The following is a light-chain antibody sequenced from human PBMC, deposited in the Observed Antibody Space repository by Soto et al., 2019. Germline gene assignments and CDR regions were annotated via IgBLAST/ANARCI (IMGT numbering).Light chain of an antibody. V-gene: IGKV1-39*01. CDR2: AAS. Sequence: DIQMTQSPSSLSAAVGDRVTITCRASQSVSTFLNWYQFKPGKAPKLLIYAASSLQRCVPSRFRGSGSGTDFTLSISSLQPEDFATYYCQQSYISLLTFGGGTKV. J-gene: IGKJ4*01. CDR3: QQSYISLLT. CDR1: QSVSTF.